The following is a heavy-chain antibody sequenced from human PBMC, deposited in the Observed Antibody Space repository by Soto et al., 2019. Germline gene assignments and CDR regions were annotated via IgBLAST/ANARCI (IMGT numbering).Heavy chain of an antibody. Sequence: GGSLRLSCVASGFTFDTYGIHWVRQAPGKGLQWLALISYEGSNTYYADSVRGRFTISRDNSKNTLYLQMNTLRPEDTGLYYCARVTPGNNLYYFSGLDFWGQGTSVIVS. CDR2: ISYEGSNT. D-gene: IGHD1-1*01. CDR3: ARVTPGNNLYYFSGLDF. V-gene: IGHV3-30-3*01. CDR1: GFTFDTYG. J-gene: IGHJ6*02.